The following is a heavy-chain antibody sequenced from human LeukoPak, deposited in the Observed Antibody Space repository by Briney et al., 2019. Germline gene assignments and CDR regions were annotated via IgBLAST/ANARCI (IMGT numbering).Heavy chain of an antibody. CDR2: SIPILGTA. D-gene: IGHD3-22*01. J-gene: IGHJ4*02. V-gene: IGHV1-69*05. CDR1: GGTFSSYA. Sequence: SVKVSCKASGGTFSSYAISWVRQAPGQGLDLMGRSIPILGTANYAQKFQGRVAITTDESSSTAYLELRSLRSEDTAVYYCARSIRSGYYLDYWGQGTLVTVSS. CDR3: ARSIRSGYYLDY.